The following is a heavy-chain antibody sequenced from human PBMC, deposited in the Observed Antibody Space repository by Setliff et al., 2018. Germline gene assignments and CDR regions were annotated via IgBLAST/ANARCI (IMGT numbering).Heavy chain of an antibody. V-gene: IGHV1-18*01. CDR2: ISVYNGDT. D-gene: IGHD5-18*01. CDR1: GYTFRNYA. CDR3: ARAPSVELVTIRTNSWFTY. J-gene: IGHJ4*02. Sequence: ASVKVSCKASGYTFRNYAFAWVRQAPGQGLEWVGWISVYNGDTNYAQKFQGIVTLTTDTSTSTAYMELRSLTSDDSAFYYCARAPSVELVTIRTNSWFTYWGQGTLVTVSS.